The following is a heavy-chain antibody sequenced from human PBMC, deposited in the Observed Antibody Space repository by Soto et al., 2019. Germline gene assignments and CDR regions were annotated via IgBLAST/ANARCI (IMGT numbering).Heavy chain of an antibody. CDR2: IHYSGTA. J-gene: IGHJ3*02. V-gene: IGHV4-61*08. D-gene: IGHD3-16*01. CDR3: ARDSFSEMIRSDDGFDI. CDR1: GGSVTGTEYY. Sequence: QVQLQESGPGLVKPSETLSLTCTVSGGSVTGTEYYWGWIRQPPGGGLEWIAYIHYSGTAKINPSLRSRVTISVDTSNNQISLRLRSVTAADTAVYYCARDSFSEMIRSDDGFDIWGPGTMVTVSS.